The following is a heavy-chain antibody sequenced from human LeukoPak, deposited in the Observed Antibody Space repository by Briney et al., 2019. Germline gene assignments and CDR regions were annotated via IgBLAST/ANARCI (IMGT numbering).Heavy chain of an antibody. CDR2: VYPGDSDT. D-gene: IGHD4-17*01. CDR3: ARQVSLDYADYGNPQSRKYYYYGMDV. J-gene: IGHJ6*02. CDR1: GYSFTSYW. V-gene: IGHV5-51*01. Sequence: PGESLKISCKGSGYSFTSYWIAWVRQMPGKGLEWMGIVYPGDSDTTYSPSFQGQVTISADKSISTAYLQWSSLKASDTAMYYCARQVSLDYADYGNPQSRKYYYYGMDVWGQGTTVTVSS.